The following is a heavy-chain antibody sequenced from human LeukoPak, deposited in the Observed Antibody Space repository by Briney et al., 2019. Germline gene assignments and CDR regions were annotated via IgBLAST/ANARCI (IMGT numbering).Heavy chain of an antibody. CDR2: INPNSGGT. CDR3: ARDYGDHYNWFDP. CDR1: GYTFTGYY. D-gene: IGHD4-17*01. Sequence: GASVKVSCKASGYTFTGYYMHWVRQAPGQGLEWMGRINPNSGGTNYAQKFQGRVTMTRDTSISTAYMELSRLRSDDTAVYYCARDYGDHYNWFDPWGQGTLVTASS. V-gene: IGHV1-2*06. J-gene: IGHJ5*02.